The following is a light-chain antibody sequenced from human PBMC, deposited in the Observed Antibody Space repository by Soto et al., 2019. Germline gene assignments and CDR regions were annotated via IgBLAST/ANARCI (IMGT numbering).Light chain of an antibody. CDR3: QQYGNGNSPRYS. Sequence: EIVLTQSPGTLSLSLGERATLSCRASQSVSSNYLAGYQQKPGQAPRLLIYETSSRATGIPDRFSGSGSGTDFTLSISRLEPEDFAVYYCQQYGNGNSPRYSFGQGTRLEIK. CDR2: ETS. V-gene: IGKV3-20*01. J-gene: IGKJ2*03. CDR1: QSVSSNY.